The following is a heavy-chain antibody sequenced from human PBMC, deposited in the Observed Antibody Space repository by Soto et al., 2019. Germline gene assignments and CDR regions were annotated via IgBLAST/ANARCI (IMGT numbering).Heavy chain of an antibody. CDR1: GGSISGDDYY. CDR2: IFYRGNT. CDR3: ARETEAFAF. V-gene: IGHV4-30-4*01. J-gene: IGHJ3*01. Sequence: QVQLQESGPGLVKPSQTLSLTCTVSGGSISGDDYYWTWIRQPPGGGLEWIGYIFYRGNTYYNPSLKSRATISVDTSKNHFSLKVISVTAADTAVYYCARETEAFAFWGQGTMVTVSS.